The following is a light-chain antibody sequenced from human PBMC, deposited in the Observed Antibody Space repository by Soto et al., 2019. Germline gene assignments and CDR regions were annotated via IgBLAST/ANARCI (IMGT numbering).Light chain of an antibody. CDR2: EVN. Sequence: QSVLTQPASMSGSPGQSITISCTGTSSDVGSYYPVSWFQQHPGQAPTLIMYEVNKRPSGVSDRCSGSKSGNTASLTLSGLPAADWAEYYCCSYAGDTTFFVFGTGTKLTVL. CDR1: SSDVGSYYP. J-gene: IGLJ1*01. V-gene: IGLV2-23*02. CDR3: CSYAGDTTFFV.